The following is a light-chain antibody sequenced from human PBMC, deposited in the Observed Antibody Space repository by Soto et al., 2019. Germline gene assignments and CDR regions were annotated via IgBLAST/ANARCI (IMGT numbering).Light chain of an antibody. Sequence: EIVLTQSPATLSVSPGERVTLSCRASQSVDINLAWYQQKPGQAPRLLIYGASTRAIDMPGRFSGRGSGTEFTLTISSLQSEDFATYYCQQYYSFPWTFGQGTKVDIK. J-gene: IGKJ1*01. CDR2: GAS. CDR3: QQYYSFPWT. CDR1: QSVDIN. V-gene: IGKV3-15*01.